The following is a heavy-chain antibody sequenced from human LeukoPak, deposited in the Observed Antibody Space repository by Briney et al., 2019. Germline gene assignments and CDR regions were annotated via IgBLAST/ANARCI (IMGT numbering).Heavy chain of an antibody. CDR2: IIPIFGTA. CDR1: GGTFSSYA. CDR3: ARDIVVVVAATGYYYYYGMDV. J-gene: IGHJ6*02. V-gene: IGHV1-69*13. Sequence: GASVTVSCTASGGTFSSYAISWVRQAPGQGLEWMGGIIPIFGTANYAQKFQGRVTITADESTSTAYMELSSLRSEDTAVYYCARDIVVVVAATGYYYYYGMDVWGQGTTVTVSS. D-gene: IGHD2-15*01.